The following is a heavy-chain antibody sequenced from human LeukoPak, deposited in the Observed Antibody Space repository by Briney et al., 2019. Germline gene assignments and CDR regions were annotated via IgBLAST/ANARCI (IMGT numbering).Heavy chain of an antibody. Sequence: ASVKVSCKASGYTFTGYYMHWVRQARGQGLEWKGWINPNSGGTNYAQKFQGRVTMTRDTSISTAYMELSRLRSDDTAVYYCARDFWTGYVDAFDIWGQGTMVTVSS. CDR3: ARDFWTGYVDAFDI. V-gene: IGHV1-2*02. CDR1: GYTFTGYY. CDR2: INPNSGGT. J-gene: IGHJ3*02. D-gene: IGHD3/OR15-3a*01.